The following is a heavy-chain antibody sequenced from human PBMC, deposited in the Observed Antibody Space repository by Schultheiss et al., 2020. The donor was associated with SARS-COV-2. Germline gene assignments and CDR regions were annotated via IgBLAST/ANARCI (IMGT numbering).Heavy chain of an antibody. J-gene: IGHJ4*02. Sequence: SETLSLTCAVSGGSISSGGYSWSWIRQPPGKGLEWSGEINHSGSTNYNPSLKSRVTISVDTSKNQFSLKLSSVTAADTAVYYCARENGYYFDYWGQGTLVTVSS. CDR2: INHSGST. V-gene: IGHV4-30-2*05. CDR1: GGSISSGGYS. CDR3: ARENGYYFDY. D-gene: IGHD1-1*01.